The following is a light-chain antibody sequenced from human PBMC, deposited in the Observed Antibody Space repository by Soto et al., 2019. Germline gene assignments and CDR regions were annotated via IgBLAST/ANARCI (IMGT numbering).Light chain of an antibody. CDR2: DVT. V-gene: IGLV2-11*01. J-gene: IGLJ3*02. CDR3: CSHAGGSSWV. Sequence: QSALTQPRSVSGSPGQSVTISCTGTSGDVGAYDRVSWYQHHPPKAPKLIIYDVTNRPSGVPYRFSGSKSGSTASLTISGLQAEDEADYYCCSHAGGSSWVFGGGTQLTVL. CDR1: SGDVGAYDR.